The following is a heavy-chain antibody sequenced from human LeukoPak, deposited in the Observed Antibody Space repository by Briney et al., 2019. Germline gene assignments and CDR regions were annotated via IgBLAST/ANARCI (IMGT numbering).Heavy chain of an antibody. D-gene: IGHD2-8*02. Sequence: ASVKVSCKASGGTFSSYAISWVRQAPGRGLEWMGRIIPILGIANYAQKFQGRVTITADKSTSTAYMELSSLRSEDTAVYYCASLAGGYYVDYWGQGTLVTVSS. CDR2: IIPILGIA. V-gene: IGHV1-69*04. CDR3: ASLAGGYYVDY. J-gene: IGHJ4*02. CDR1: GGTFSSYA.